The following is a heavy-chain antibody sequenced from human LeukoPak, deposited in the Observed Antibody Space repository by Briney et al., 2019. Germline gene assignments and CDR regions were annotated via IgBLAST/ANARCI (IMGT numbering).Heavy chain of an antibody. Sequence: ASVKVSCKASGYTFTSYAITWVRQAPGQGLEWMGWISAYNGNTNYAQKLQGRVTMTTDTSTSTAYMELRSLRSDDTAVYYCARRGYYDSSGYPNAFDIWGQGTMVTVSS. D-gene: IGHD3-22*01. CDR2: ISAYNGNT. CDR3: ARRGYYDSSGYPNAFDI. V-gene: IGHV1-18*01. CDR1: GYTFTSYA. J-gene: IGHJ3*02.